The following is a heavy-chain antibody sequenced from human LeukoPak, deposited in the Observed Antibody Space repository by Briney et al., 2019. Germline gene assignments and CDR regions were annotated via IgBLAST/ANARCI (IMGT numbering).Heavy chain of an antibody. Sequence: GASVTVSFKASGGTFISYAISWVRQAPGQGLEWMGGIIPIFGTANYAQKFQGRVTITTDESTSTAYMELSSLRSEDTAVYYCARGVGGEPFDYWGQGTLVTVSS. J-gene: IGHJ4*02. V-gene: IGHV1-69*05. D-gene: IGHD1-14*01. CDR2: IIPIFGTA. CDR1: GGTFISYA. CDR3: ARGVGGEPFDY.